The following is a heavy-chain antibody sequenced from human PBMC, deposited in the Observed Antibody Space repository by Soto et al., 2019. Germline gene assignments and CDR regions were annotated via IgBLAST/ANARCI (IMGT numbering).Heavy chain of an antibody. Sequence: QVQLVQSGAEVKKPGASVKVSCKASGYTFSSYYIHWVRQAPGQGLEWIGIINPNGGSTNYAQNCEGSLTLTRDTCTATGYMDLSALTSDDTAMYYCARGLGLGDCWGQGTLVTVSS. CDR1: GYTFSSYY. J-gene: IGHJ4*02. V-gene: IGHV1-46*01. CDR2: INPNGGST. D-gene: IGHD3-9*01. CDR3: ARGLGLGDC.